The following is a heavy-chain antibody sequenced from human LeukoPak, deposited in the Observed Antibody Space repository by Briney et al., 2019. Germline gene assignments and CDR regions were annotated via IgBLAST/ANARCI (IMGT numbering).Heavy chain of an antibody. CDR3: ARGNTDIVVVPAAMSNYYYMDV. Sequence: SETLSLTCAVYGGSFSGYYWSWIRQPPGKGLEYIGSIGYTGATNYNPSLKSRVTISIDTSKTQFSLKLSSVTAADTAVYYCARGNTDIVVVPAAMSNYYYMDVWGKGTTVTVSS. V-gene: IGHV4-34*01. J-gene: IGHJ6*03. D-gene: IGHD2-2*01. CDR2: IGYTGAT. CDR1: GGSFSGYY.